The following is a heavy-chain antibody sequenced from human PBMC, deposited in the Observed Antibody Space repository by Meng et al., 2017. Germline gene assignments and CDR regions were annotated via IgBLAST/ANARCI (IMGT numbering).Heavy chain of an antibody. D-gene: IGHD1-1*01. V-gene: IGHV4-34*01. CDR1: GGAFSGYY. Sequence: QVQLQQWGAGRLKPSGTLSLTCAVDGGAFSGYYWSWIRQPPGKGLEWIGEINHSGSTNYNPSLKSRVTISVDTSKNQFSLKLSSVTAADTAVYYCARGRSGTWPWYFDLWGRGTLVTVSS. CDR2: INHSGST. CDR3: ARGRSGTWPWYFDL. J-gene: IGHJ2*01.